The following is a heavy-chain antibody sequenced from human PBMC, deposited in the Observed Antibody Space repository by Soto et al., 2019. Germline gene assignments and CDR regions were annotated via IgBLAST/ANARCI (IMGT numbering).Heavy chain of an antibody. Sequence: QVQLVESGGGVVQPGRSLRLSCAPSGFSFSDFGMHWVRQAPGKGLEWVAAISHDGSNQYYGDSVKGRFSISRDHSNNILYLQMNNLQVEDSAIYFCAKETRSRAVTATRVNGMDVWGQGTTVTVSS. J-gene: IGHJ6*02. CDR3: AKETRSRAVTATRVNGMDV. V-gene: IGHV3-30*18. D-gene: IGHD2-21*02. CDR2: ISHDGSNQ. CDR1: GFSFSDFG.